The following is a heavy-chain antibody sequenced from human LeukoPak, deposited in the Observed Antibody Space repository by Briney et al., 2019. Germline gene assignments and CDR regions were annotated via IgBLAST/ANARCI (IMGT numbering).Heavy chain of an antibody. CDR3: ARGRVAGNVFDC. CDR1: GGSISSYY. D-gene: IGHD6-19*01. V-gene: IGHV4-59*01. Sequence: SETLSLTCTVSGGSISSYYWSWIRQPPGKGLEWIGYIYYSGSTNYNPSLKSRVTISVDTSKNQFSLKLSSVTAADTAVYYCARGRVAGNVFDCWGQGTLVTVSS. J-gene: IGHJ4*02. CDR2: IYYSGST.